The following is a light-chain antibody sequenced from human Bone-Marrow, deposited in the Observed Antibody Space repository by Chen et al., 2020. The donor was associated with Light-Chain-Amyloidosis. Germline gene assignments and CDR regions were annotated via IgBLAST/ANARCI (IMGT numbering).Light chain of an antibody. V-gene: IGLV3-21*02. J-gene: IGLJ3*02. CDR1: HLRSTS. Sequence: SYVLTQPSSVSVAPRHTATIDCEGNHLRSTSGHWYQQMPGQAPLLVVYDDSDRPSGIPERLSGSNSGNTATLTVSRVAAGDEADYSCQVWDRSSDRPVFGGGTKMTVV. CDR2: DDS. CDR3: QVWDRSSDRPV.